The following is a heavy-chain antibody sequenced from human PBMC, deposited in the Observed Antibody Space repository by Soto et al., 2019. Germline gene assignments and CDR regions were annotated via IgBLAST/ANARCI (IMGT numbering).Heavy chain of an antibody. CDR2: IGSEANTYAT. CDR3: TVYVSGLYYMAV. V-gene: IGHV3-73*01. CDR1: GFTFSGSV. D-gene: IGHD1-26*01. J-gene: IGHJ6*03. Sequence: GGSLRLSCAASGFTFSGSVILWVRQPPAKGLEWVGRIGSEANTYATVYAASVKGRISISRDNSKNTAYLQVNSLKTEDTAVYYCTVYVSGLYYMAVWGKGTTVTVSS.